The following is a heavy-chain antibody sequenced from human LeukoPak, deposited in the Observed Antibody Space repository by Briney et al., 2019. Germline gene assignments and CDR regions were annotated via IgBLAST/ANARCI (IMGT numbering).Heavy chain of an antibody. CDR2: INPNSGGT. Sequence: ASVKVSCKASGYTFTGYYMHWVRQAPGQGLEWMGWINPNSGGTNYAQKFQGRVTMTRDTSISTAYMELSRLRSDDTAVYYCAREGVAVAGPRRYFDYWGQGTLVIVSS. CDR1: GYTFTGYY. V-gene: IGHV1-2*02. CDR3: AREGVAVAGPRRYFDY. J-gene: IGHJ4*02. D-gene: IGHD6-19*01.